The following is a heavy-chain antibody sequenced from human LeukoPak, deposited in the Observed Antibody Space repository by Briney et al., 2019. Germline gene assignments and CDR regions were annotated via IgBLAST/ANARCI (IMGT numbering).Heavy chain of an antibody. CDR2: ISSSSSYI. D-gene: IGHD6-19*01. Sequence: GGALRLSCAASGITFRSYSMNWGRQGPGEGVGVGSSISSSSSYIYYADSVKGRFTISRDNAKNSLYLQMNSLRAEDTAVYYCARDQYSSGWYEGAFDIWGQGTMVTVSS. CDR1: GITFRSYS. J-gene: IGHJ3*02. V-gene: IGHV3-21*01. CDR3: ARDQYSSGWYEGAFDI.